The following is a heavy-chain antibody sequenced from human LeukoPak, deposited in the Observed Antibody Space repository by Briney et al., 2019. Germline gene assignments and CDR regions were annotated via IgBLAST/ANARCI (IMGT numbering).Heavy chain of an antibody. CDR1: GYTFTGYY. D-gene: IGHD2-2*01. Sequence: GASVKVSCKASGYTFTGYYMHWVRQAPGQGLAWMGWINPNSGGTNYAQKFQGRVTMTRDTSISTAYMELSRLRSDDTAVYYCARMCSSTSCSPGGFDPWGQGTLVTVSS. V-gene: IGHV1-2*02. CDR3: ARMCSSTSCSPGGFDP. CDR2: INPNSGGT. J-gene: IGHJ5*02.